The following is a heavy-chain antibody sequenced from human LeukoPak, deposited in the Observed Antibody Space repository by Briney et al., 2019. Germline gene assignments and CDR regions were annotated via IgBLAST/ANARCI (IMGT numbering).Heavy chain of an antibody. Sequence: SETLTLTCAVSGYSISSGHYWAWVRQPPGKGLEWIGSIYHSGNTYYNASLKSRVSISVDTSKNQFSLKLTSMTAADTAIYYCARDTRYYYDSSGYFYLGFDYWGQGTPVTVSS. V-gene: IGHV4-38-2*02. CDR2: IYHSGNT. CDR3: ARDTRYYYDSSGYFYLGFDY. J-gene: IGHJ4*02. D-gene: IGHD3-22*01. CDR1: GYSISSGHY.